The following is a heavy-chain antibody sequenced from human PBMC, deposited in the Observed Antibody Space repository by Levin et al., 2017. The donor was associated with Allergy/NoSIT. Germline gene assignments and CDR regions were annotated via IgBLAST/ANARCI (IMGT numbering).Heavy chain of an antibody. D-gene: IGHD3-22*01. J-gene: IGHJ4*02. CDR2: ISLNSGNI. CDR1: GFTVEDYA. Sequence: GGSLRLSCAASGFTVEDYAMHWVRQAPGKGLEWVSGISLNSGNIGYADSVKGRFTISRDNAKNSLYLQMNSLRAEDTALYYCVKDMSPEYYYDSSGAFNYWGQGTLVTVSS. V-gene: IGHV3-9*01. CDR3: VKDMSPEYYYDSSGAFNY.